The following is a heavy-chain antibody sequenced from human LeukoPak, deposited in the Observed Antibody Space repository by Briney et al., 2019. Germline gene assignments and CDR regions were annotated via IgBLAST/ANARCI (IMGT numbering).Heavy chain of an antibody. V-gene: IGHV1-46*01. CDR1: GYIFTSYN. CDR2: INPSGGST. CDR3: ARDPGLRYYYDSSGYYPAYYYYMDV. Sequence: ASVKVSCKASGYIFTSYNIYWVRQAPGQGLEWMGIINPSGGSTNYAQKFQGRVTMTRDTSTSTVYMELSSLRSEDTAVYYCARDPGLRYYYDSSGYYPAYYYYMDVWGKGTTVTVSS. J-gene: IGHJ6*03. D-gene: IGHD3-22*01.